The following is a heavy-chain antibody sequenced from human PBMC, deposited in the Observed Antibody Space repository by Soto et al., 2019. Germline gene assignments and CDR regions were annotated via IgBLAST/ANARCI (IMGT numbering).Heavy chain of an antibody. J-gene: IGHJ6*02. D-gene: IGHD4-17*01. V-gene: IGHV4-30-2*01. CDR2: IYHSGTT. CDR3: ARAHYGDYGYGMDV. CDR1: GGSISSGGYS. Sequence: QLQLQESGSGLVKPSQTLSLTCAVSGGSISSGGYSWSWIRQPPGKGLEWIGYIYHSGTTYYNPSLKSRVTMSVDRSKHQSSLKLSSVTAADTAVYYCARAHYGDYGYGMDVWGHGTTVPVSS.